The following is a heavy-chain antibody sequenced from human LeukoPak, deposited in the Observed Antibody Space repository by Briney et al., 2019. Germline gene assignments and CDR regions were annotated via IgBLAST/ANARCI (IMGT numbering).Heavy chain of an antibody. CDR2: IYYSGST. Sequence: PSETLSLTCTVSGGSISSSSYYWGWIRQPPGKGLEWIGSIYYSGSTNYNPSLKSRVTISVDTSKNQFSLKLSSVTAADTAVYYCASLNAPYSSSWYAYFQNWGQGTLVTVSS. CDR1: GGSISSSSYY. V-gene: IGHV4-39*01. D-gene: IGHD6-13*01. CDR3: ASLNAPYSSSWYAYFQN. J-gene: IGHJ1*01.